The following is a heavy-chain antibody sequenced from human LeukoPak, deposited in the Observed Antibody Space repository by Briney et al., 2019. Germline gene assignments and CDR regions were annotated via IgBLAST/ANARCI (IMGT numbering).Heavy chain of an antibody. CDR2: INPSGGST. J-gene: IGHJ6*03. V-gene: IGHV1-46*01. CDR3: ARGSGGANYYYYYYMDV. CDR1: GYTFTSYY. Sequence: ASVKVSCKASGYTFTSYYMHWVRQAPGQGLEWMGIINPSGGSTSYAQKFQGRVTMTRDMSTSTVYMELSSLRSEDTAVYYCARGSGGANYYYYYYMDVWGKGTTVTVSS. D-gene: IGHD4/OR15-4a*01.